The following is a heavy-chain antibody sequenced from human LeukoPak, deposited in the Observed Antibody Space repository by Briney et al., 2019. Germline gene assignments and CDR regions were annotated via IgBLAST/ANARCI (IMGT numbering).Heavy chain of an antibody. CDR2: INPSGDNT. CDR1: GYTFTHNF. Sequence: ASVKVSCKASGYTFTHNFMHWVRQAPGQGLEWMGIINPSGDNTWYAQKFRGRVTMTRDMATSTDYMEVNSLRSEDTAVYYCARDNSMGDSAWWFDPWGQGTLVTVSS. V-gene: IGHV1-46*01. CDR3: ARDNSMGDSAWWFDP. D-gene: IGHD5-12*01. J-gene: IGHJ5*02.